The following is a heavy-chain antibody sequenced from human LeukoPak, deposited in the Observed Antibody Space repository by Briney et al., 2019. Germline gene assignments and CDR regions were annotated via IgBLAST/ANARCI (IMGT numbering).Heavy chain of an antibody. CDR2: ISGSGGDT. Sequence: GALRLSCAASGLTFSSYAVSWVRQAPGKGPEWVSSISGSGGDTYYADSVKGRFTISRDNSKNTLYLQMNSLRAEYTAVYYCAKAPATGEGYYFYYMVVWGKGATVTVSS. CDR3: AKAPATGEGYYFYYMVV. V-gene: IGHV3-23*01. D-gene: IGHD7-27*01. J-gene: IGHJ6*03. CDR1: GLTFSSYA.